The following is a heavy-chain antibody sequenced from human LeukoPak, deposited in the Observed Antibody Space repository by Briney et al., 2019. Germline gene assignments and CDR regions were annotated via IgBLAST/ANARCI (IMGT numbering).Heavy chain of an antibody. V-gene: IGHV1-18*01. D-gene: IGHD3-22*01. J-gene: IGHJ4*02. Sequence: ASVKVSCKASGYTFTSYGISWVRQAPGQGLEWMGWISAYNGNTNYAQKLQGRVTMTTDTSTSTAYMELRSLRSDDTAVYYCARPTHHYSEISGDYYPQGSPFAYWGQGTLVTVSS. CDR1: GYTFTSYG. CDR2: ISAYNGNT. CDR3: ARPTHHYSEISGDYYPQGSPFAY.